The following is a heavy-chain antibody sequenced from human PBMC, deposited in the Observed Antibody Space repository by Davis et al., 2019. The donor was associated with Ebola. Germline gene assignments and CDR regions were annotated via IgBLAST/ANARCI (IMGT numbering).Heavy chain of an antibody. CDR1: GGSISTNSYY. V-gene: IGHV4-39*01. D-gene: IGHD6-19*01. CDR2: IHYSGST. Sequence: MPGGSLRLSCTVSGGSISTNSYYWGWIRQPPGKGLEWIGNIHYSGSTYYNPSLKSRVIISVDTSKNQFSLKLSSVTAADTAVYYCASQAIPSGWYSKEGWFDPWGQGILVTVSS. J-gene: IGHJ5*02. CDR3: ASQAIPSGWYSKEGWFDP.